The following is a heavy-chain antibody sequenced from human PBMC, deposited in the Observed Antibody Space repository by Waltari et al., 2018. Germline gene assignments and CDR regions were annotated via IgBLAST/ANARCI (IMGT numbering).Heavy chain of an antibody. D-gene: IGHD6-19*01. CDR3: AASVGVAPNY. CDR2: IKQDASEK. J-gene: IGHJ4*01. V-gene: IGHV3-7*01. Sequence: EVPLVESGGGLVQPGGSLSLSCAASGFTFNNYWMTWVRQAPGKGLEWVANIKQDASEKYYVDSVKGRFTISRDNTKNSLYLQMNSLRAEDTAVYYCAASVGVAPNYWGHGTLVTVSS. CDR1: GFTFNNYW.